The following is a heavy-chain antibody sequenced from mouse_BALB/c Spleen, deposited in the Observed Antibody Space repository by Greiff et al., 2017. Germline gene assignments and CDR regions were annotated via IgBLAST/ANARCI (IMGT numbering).Heavy chain of an antibody. CDR3: ARWRATGAMDY. V-gene: IGHV5-17*02. D-gene: IGHD3-1*01. CDR1: GFTFSSFG. Sequence: EVQLVESGGGLVQPGGSRKLSCAASGFTFSSFGMHWVRQAPEKGLEWVAYISSGSSTIYYADTVKGRFTISRDNPKNTLFLQMTSLRSEDTAMYYCARWRATGAMDYWGQGTSVTVSS. CDR2: ISSGSSTI. J-gene: IGHJ4*01.